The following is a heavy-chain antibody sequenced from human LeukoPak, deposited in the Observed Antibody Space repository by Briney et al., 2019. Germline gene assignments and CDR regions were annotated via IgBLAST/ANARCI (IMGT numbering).Heavy chain of an antibody. J-gene: IGHJ5*02. CDR3: ARPITMVRGVENWFDP. D-gene: IGHD3-10*01. CDR2: IYYSGST. CDR1: GGSISSSSYY. Sequence: SETLSLTCTVSGGSISSSSYYWGWIRQPPGKGLEWIGSIYYSGSTYYNPSLKSRVTISVNTSKNQFSLKLSSVTAADTAVYYCARPITMVRGVENWFDPWGQGTLVTVSS. V-gene: IGHV4-39*01.